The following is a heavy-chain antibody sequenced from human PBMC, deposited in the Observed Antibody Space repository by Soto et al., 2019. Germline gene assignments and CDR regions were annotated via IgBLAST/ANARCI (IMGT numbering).Heavy chain of an antibody. V-gene: IGHV3-48*04. D-gene: IGHD1-26*01. CDR2: ISSNSSTI. J-gene: IGHJ4*02. Sequence: GGSLRLSCAASGFTCSSYSMNWVRQAPGKGQEWVSYISSNSSTIYYADSVKGRFTISRDNAKNSLYLQMNSLRAEDTAVYYCARDTVGATLEYWGQGTLVTVSS. CDR3: ARDTVGATLEY. CDR1: GFTCSSYS.